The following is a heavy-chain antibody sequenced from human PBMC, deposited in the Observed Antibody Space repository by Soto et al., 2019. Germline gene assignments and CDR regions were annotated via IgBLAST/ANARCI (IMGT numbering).Heavy chain of an antibody. CDR1: GGSFSGYY. Sequence: SETLSLTCAVYGGSFSGYYWSWFRQRPGKGLEWIGEINHSGSTNYNPSLKSRVTISVDTSKNQFSLKLSSVTAADTAVHYCARRLGSSSWDAPRYYFDYWGQGTLVTVSS. CDR2: INHSGST. D-gene: IGHD6-13*01. CDR3: ARRLGSSSWDAPRYYFDY. V-gene: IGHV4-34*01. J-gene: IGHJ4*02.